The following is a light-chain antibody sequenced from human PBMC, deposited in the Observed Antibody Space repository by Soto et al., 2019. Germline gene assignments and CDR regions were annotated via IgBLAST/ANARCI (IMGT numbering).Light chain of an antibody. Sequence: DIQMTQSPSSVSASVGDRVTIACRASQDVDRWLAWYQQKPGKAPKLLIYAASNLQGGVPSRFSGSGSGTDYTLPINSLQPEDFAPYYCQQANSFPRPFGQGTKL. CDR3: QQANSFPRP. CDR2: AAS. CDR1: QDVDRW. J-gene: IGKJ1*01. V-gene: IGKV1-12*01.